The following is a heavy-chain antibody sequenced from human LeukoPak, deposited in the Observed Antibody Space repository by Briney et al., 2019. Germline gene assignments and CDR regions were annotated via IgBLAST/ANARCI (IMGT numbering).Heavy chain of an antibody. CDR2: IYPGDYET. CDR1: GYSFSSYW. D-gene: IGHD2-21*02. Sequence: GESLKISCEGSGYSFSSYWIGWVRQMPGKGLEWMGIIYPGDYETRYSPSFQGLVTISVDKSISTAYPQWSSLKASDTAMYYCAIPPGYCGNDCSFDHWGQGTLVTVSS. J-gene: IGHJ4*02. V-gene: IGHV5-51*01. CDR3: AIPPGYCGNDCSFDH.